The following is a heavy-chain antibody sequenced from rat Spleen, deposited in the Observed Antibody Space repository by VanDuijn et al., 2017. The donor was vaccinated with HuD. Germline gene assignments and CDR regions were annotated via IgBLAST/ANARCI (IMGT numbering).Heavy chain of an antibody. CDR2: ISYDGSGT. J-gene: IGHJ2*01. V-gene: IGHV5-20*01. D-gene: IGHD1-4*01. CDR3: TTFGYNFFDY. Sequence: EVQLMESGGGLVQPGRSMNLSCAASEFTFSKYDMAWVRQAPTKGLEWVASISYDGSGTYYRDSVKGRFTISRDNAKSTLFLQMDSLRSEDTATYYCTTFGYNFFDYWGQGVMVTVSS. CDR1: EFTFSKYD.